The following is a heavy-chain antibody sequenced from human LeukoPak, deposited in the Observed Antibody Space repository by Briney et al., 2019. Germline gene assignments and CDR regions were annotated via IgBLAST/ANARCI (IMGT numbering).Heavy chain of an antibody. CDR3: ARSPGGVAPYYFDY. CDR1: GGSISSGGYY. D-gene: IGHD3-16*01. Sequence: SETLSLTCTAYGGSISSGGYYWNWIRQHPGRGLEWIGYIYYSGSTYYNPSLKSRVTISVDTSKNQFSLKLSSVTAADTAVYYCARSPGGVAPYYFDYWGQGTLVTVSS. J-gene: IGHJ4*02. V-gene: IGHV4-31*03. CDR2: IYYSGST.